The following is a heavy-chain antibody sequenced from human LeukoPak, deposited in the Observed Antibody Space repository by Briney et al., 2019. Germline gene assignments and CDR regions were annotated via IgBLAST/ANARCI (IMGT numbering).Heavy chain of an antibody. J-gene: IGHJ4*02. CDR1: GIAFGDYA. V-gene: IGHV3-49*03. CDR2: IRSKAYGGTT. Sequence: GGSLRLSCTASGIAFGDYAMSWFRQAPGKGLEWIGFIRSKAYGGTTEYAASVKGRFTISRDDSKSIAYLQINSLKTEDTAVYYCTRSSHYGAGSSNDYWGQGTLVTVSS. CDR3: TRSSHYGAGSSNDY. D-gene: IGHD3-10*01.